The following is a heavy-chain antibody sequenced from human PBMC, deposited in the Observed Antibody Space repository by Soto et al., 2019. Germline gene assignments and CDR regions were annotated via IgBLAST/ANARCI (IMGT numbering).Heavy chain of an antibody. J-gene: IGHJ5*02. Sequence: QVQLQESGPGLVKPSGTLSLTCDVSGCSITNTNWWSWVRQSPGKGLEWIGEIYYSGTTKYIPSLKRRVTISVDTSKKPVSPNLMSVTAADTAMYFCARTNYDNCWCLCSWCQGTLVTVSS. CDR3: ARTNYDNCWCLCS. D-gene: IGHD3-22*01. CDR2: IYYSGTT. CDR1: GCSITNTNW. V-gene: IGHV4-4*02.